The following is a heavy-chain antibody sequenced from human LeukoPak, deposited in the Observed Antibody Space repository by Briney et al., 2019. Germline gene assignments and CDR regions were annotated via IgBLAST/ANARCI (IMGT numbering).Heavy chain of an antibody. CDR1: GYSFPSYW. J-gene: IGHJ5*02. Sequence: GESLKISCKGSGYSFPSYWIAWGRQMPGKSVEGMGIIFPYDSGTRYSPSFQGQVTISADTSISTAYLQWNSLKAADTAMYYCAQTEVTGTFWFDPWGQGTLVTVSS. V-gene: IGHV5-51*01. D-gene: IGHD6-19*01. CDR3: AQTEVTGTFWFDP. CDR2: IFPYDSGT.